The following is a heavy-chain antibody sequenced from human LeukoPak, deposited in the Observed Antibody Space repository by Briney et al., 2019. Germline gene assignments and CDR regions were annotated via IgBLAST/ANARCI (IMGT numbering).Heavy chain of an antibody. D-gene: IGHD2-15*01. J-gene: IGHJ6*03. Sequence: GGSLRLSCAASGFTFSSYWMSWVRQAPGKGLEWVANIKQDGSEKYYVDSVKGRLTISRDNAKNSLYLQMNSLRAEDTAVYYCARVRAATSYYYYYYMDVWGKGTTVTVSS. CDR1: GFTFSSYW. CDR3: ARVRAATSYYYYYYMDV. CDR2: IKQDGSEK. V-gene: IGHV3-7*01.